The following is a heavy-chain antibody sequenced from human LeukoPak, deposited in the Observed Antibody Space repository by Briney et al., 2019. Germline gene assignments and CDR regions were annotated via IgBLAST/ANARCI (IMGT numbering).Heavy chain of an antibody. D-gene: IGHD3-10*01. CDR3: VKDSAYSWFGGGSQ. CDR2: ISNEGSTK. V-gene: IGHV3-30*18. Sequence: PGRSLTLSCAASGFTFSNYGMQWVRQAPGKGLEWVALISNEGSTKYYADSVKGRFAISRDNSKNTLYLQMNSLRGEDTAVYYCVKDSAYSWFGGGSQWGQGTLVTVSS. CDR1: GFTFSNYG. J-gene: IGHJ4*02.